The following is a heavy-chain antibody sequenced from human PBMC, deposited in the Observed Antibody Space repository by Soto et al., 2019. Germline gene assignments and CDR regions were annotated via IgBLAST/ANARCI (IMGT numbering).Heavy chain of an antibody. Sequence: ASVKVSCKASGYTFTSYDINWVRQATGQGLEWMGWMNPNSGNTGYAQKFQGRVTMTRNTSISTAYMEQSSLRSEDTAVYYCARVFGNSSPRDVWGKGTSVTVAS. V-gene: IGHV1-8*01. J-gene: IGHJ6*04. D-gene: IGHD6-6*01. CDR1: GYTFTSYD. CDR2: MNPNSGNT. CDR3: ARVFGNSSPRDV.